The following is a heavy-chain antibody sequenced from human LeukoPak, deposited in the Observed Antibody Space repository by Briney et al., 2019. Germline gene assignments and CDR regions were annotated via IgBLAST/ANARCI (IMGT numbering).Heavy chain of an antibody. CDR3: AREPSGTLDY. V-gene: IGHV4-30-2*01. CDR2: IYHSGST. Sequence: SETLSLTCTVSGGSIGSGGYYWSWIRQPPGKGLEWIGYIYHSGSTYYNPSLKSRVTISVDTSKNQFSLKLSSVTAADTAVYYCAREPSGTLDYWGQGTLVTVSS. CDR1: GGSIGSGGYY. D-gene: IGHD1-26*01. J-gene: IGHJ4*02.